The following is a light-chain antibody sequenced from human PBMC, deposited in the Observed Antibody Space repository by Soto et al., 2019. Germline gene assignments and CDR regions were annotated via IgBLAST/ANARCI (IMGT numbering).Light chain of an antibody. CDR2: GAS. J-gene: IGKJ1*01. Sequence: EIVMTQSPAPLYVSPGQRATLSCRASQSVSSNLAWYQQKPGQAPRLLIYGASTRATGIPARFSGSGSGTEFTLTISSLQSEDFAVYYCQHYNGWPPWTFGQGTKVEI. CDR3: QHYNGWPPWT. CDR1: QSVSSN. V-gene: IGKV3-15*01.